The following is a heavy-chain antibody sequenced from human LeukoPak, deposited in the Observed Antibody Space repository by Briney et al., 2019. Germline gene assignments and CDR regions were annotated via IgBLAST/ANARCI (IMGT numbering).Heavy chain of an antibody. J-gene: IGHJ3*02. CDR3: TRGDDYYDSSGYYPHGAFDI. D-gene: IGHD3-22*01. Sequence: SETLSLTCSVSGGSIRSFYWSWIRQPPGKGLEWIGYIYYSGSTNYNPPLKSRVTISVDTSKNQFSLKLSSVTAADTAVYYCTRGDDYYDSSGYYPHGAFDIWGQGTMVTVSS. CDR2: IYYSGST. V-gene: IGHV4-59*01. CDR1: GGSIRSFY.